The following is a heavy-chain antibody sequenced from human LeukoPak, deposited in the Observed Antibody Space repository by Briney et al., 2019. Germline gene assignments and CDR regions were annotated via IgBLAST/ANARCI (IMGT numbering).Heavy chain of an antibody. D-gene: IGHD6-19*01. V-gene: IGHV3-23*01. CDR1: GFTFSSYA. Sequence: GGSLRLSCAASGFTFSSYAMSWVRQAPGKGLEWVSTISGSGGSTYYADSVKGRFTISRDNSKNTLYLQMNSLRAEDTAVYYCAKDLPNSSGWHFVGMDVWGQGTTVTVSS. CDR3: AKDLPNSSGWHFVGMDV. CDR2: ISGSGGST. J-gene: IGHJ6*02.